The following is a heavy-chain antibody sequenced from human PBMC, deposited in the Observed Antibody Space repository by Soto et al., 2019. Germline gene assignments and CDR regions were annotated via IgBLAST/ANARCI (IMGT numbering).Heavy chain of an antibody. V-gene: IGHV1-69*13. CDR2: IIPIFGTA. D-gene: IGHD3-22*01. J-gene: IGHJ3*02. Sequence: SVKVSCKASGGTFSSYAISWVRQAPGQGLEWMGGIIPIFGTANYAQKFQGRVTITADESTSTAYMELSSLRSEDTAVYYCARDYQYYYDSSGPYEAFDIWGQGTMVTVSS. CDR3: ARDYQYYYDSSGPYEAFDI. CDR1: GGTFSSYA.